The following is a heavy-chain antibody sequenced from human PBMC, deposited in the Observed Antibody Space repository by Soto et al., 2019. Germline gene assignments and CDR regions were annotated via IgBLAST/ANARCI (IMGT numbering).Heavy chain of an antibody. Sequence: GGSLRLSCAASGFTFSSYGMHWVRQAPGKGLEWVAVTSHDGSDKHYADSVKGRFTISRDNSKNTLYLQMNSLRAEDTAVYYCAKDRSSSWSLDYWGQGTLVTVSS. J-gene: IGHJ4*02. D-gene: IGHD6-13*01. CDR2: TSHDGSDK. CDR3: AKDRSSSWSLDY. V-gene: IGHV3-30*18. CDR1: GFTFSSYG.